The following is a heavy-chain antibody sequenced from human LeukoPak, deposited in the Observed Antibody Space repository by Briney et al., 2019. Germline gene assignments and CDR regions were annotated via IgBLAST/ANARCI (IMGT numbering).Heavy chain of an antibody. CDR1: GFTFGDYA. V-gene: IGHV3-49*04. Sequence: GGSLRLSCTASGFTFGDYAMSWVRQAPGKGLEWVGFIRSKAYGGTTEYAASVKGRFTISRDDSKSIAYLQMNSLKTEDTAVYYCTRVYDFWSGYDRISSFDYWGQGTLVTVSS. J-gene: IGHJ4*02. CDR2: IRSKAYGGTT. D-gene: IGHD3-3*01. CDR3: TRVYDFWSGYDRISSFDY.